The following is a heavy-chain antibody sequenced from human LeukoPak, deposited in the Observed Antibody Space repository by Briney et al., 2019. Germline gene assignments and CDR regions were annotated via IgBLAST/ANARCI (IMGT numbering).Heavy chain of an antibody. Sequence: PGGSLRLACAASGFTFSSYWMSWVRQAPGKGLEWVANIKQDGSEKYYVDSVKGRFTISRDNAKNSLYLQMNSLRAEDTAVYYCARDGYGDYVSIYYWGQGTLVTVSS. V-gene: IGHV3-7*01. CDR2: IKQDGSEK. CDR1: GFTFSSYW. CDR3: ARDGYGDYVSIYY. J-gene: IGHJ4*02. D-gene: IGHD4-17*01.